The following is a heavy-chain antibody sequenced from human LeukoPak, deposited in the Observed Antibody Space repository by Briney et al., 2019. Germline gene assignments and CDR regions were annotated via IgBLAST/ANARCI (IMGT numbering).Heavy chain of an antibody. CDR1: GFTFSSYA. D-gene: IGHD5-18*01. CDR3: AREVYSYGPLPYFDY. Sequence: GGSLRLSCAASGFTFSSYAMHWVRQAPGRGLEWVAVISYDGSNKYYADSVKGRFTISRDNSKNTLYLQMNSLRAEDTAVYYCAREVYSYGPLPYFDYWGQGTLVTVSS. J-gene: IGHJ4*02. CDR2: ISYDGSNK. V-gene: IGHV3-30-3*01.